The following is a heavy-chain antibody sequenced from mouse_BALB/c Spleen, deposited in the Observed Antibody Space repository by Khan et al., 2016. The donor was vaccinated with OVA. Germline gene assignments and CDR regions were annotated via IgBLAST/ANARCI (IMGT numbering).Heavy chain of an antibody. CDR2: IWAGGST. V-gene: IGHV2-9*02. J-gene: IGHJ3*01. CDR3: ARAFYNGAWFAY. D-gene: IGHD1-3*01. CDR1: GFSISNYG. Sequence: QVQLKESGPGLVAPSQTLSITCTVSGFSISNYGVHWVRQPPGKGLEWLGVIWAGGSTNHNSALMSRLSITKDNSKNQVFLKMKSLQTDDTARYYCARAFYNGAWFAYWGQGTLVTVSA.